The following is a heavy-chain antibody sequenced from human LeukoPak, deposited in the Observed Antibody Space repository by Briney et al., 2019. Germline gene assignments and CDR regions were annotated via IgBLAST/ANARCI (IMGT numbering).Heavy chain of an antibody. J-gene: IGHJ3*02. CDR3: AKFGYRASTGAFDI. D-gene: IGHD5-18*01. Sequence: GGALRLSCAASGFTFSSYAMSWVGQAPGKGVEGVSAISGSGGSTYYQDSVKGRFTISRDNSKNTLYLQMNSMRAEDTAVYYCAKFGYRASTGAFDIWGQGTMVTVSS. CDR2: ISGSGGST. CDR1: GFTFSSYA. V-gene: IGHV3-23*01.